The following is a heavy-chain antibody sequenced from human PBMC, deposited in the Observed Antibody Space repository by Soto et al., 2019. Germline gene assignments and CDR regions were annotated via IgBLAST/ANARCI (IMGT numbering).Heavy chain of an antibody. Sequence: PETLSLTCGVSGGTVASSHWWSWVRQSPGRGLEWIGNVYHTGDTNFNPSLQSRVTFSVDKSNNQFSLRLTSVTAADTAVYFCAREIVTAGGNNYFDPWGPGTLVTSPQ. CDR3: AREIVTAGGNNYFDP. J-gene: IGHJ5*02. D-gene: IGHD2-21*02. CDR2: VYHTGDT. V-gene: IGHV4-4*01. CDR1: GGTVASSHW.